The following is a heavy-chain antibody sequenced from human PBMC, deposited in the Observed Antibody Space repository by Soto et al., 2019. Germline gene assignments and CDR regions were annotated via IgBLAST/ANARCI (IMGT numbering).Heavy chain of an antibody. V-gene: IGHV3-64D*06. CDR1: GFIFSEST. CDR3: VKQAHGLDGVAFDY. D-gene: IGHD2-15*01. Sequence: GGSLRLSCPASGFIFSESTIYWVRQFPGKGLEAISAVSTSGRSTYYADSVKDRFTISRDNSKNTLFLQMGSLRPEDTAIYYCVKQAHGLDGVAFDYWGQGTQVTVSS. CDR2: VSTSGRST. J-gene: IGHJ4*02.